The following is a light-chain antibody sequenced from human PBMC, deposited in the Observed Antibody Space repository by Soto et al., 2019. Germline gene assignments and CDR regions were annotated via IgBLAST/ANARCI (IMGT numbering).Light chain of an antibody. CDR1: QTVNTY. Sequence: EIVLTPSPATLSLSPGTRATLSCRAGQTVNTYLALYQQQPGQAPSLIYYDAYRRAAGLPGSCASSAAATFSTPTISLLEHEDLAFYYWQRSSGWPTYTFGQGTKVDIK. CDR2: DAY. J-gene: IGKJ2*01. CDR3: QRSSGWPTYT. V-gene: IGKV3-11*01.